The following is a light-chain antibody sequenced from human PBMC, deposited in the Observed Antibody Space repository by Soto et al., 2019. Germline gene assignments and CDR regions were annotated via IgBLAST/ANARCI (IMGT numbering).Light chain of an antibody. V-gene: IGLV1-44*01. CDR3: AAWDSSLNNVL. Sequence: QSVLTQPPSASGXXXXRVXXXCSGSGSSIGTNTVNWYRQLPGTAPKLLIYGDNQRPSGVPDRFSGSKSGTSASLAISGLQSEDEAEYYCAAWDSSLNNVLFGGGTKLTVL. CDR1: GSSIGTNT. J-gene: IGLJ2*01. CDR2: GDN.